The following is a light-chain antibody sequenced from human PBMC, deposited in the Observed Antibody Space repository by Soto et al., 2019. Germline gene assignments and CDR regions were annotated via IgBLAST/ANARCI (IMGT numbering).Light chain of an antibody. V-gene: IGLV2-8*01. CDR1: SSDVGRYNY. CDR3: SSYAGSNIYV. Sequence: QSVLTQPPSASGSPGQSVTFSCTGTSSDVGRYNYVSWYQQHPGKAPKLLIYGVTQRPSGVPDRFSGSKSVNTASLTVSGLQDEDEGYYYCSSYAGSNIYVFGTGTKVTVL. CDR2: GVT. J-gene: IGLJ1*01.